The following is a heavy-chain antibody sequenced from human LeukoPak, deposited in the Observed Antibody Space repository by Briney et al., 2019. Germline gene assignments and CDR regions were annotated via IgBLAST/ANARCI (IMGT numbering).Heavy chain of an antibody. CDR3: AKDDNYDSSGYPSFDY. J-gene: IGHJ4*02. CDR2: ISGSGGNT. D-gene: IGHD3-22*01. CDR1: GFTFSSYA. V-gene: IGHV3-23*01. Sequence: GGSLRLSCAASGFTFSSYAMSWVRQAPGKGLEWVSAISGSGGNTYYADSVKGRFTISRDNSKNTLYLQMNSLRAEDTAVYYCAKDDNYDSSGYPSFDYWGQGTLVTVSS.